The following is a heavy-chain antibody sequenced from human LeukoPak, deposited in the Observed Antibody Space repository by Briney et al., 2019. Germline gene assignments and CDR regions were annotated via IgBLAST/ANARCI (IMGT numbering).Heavy chain of an antibody. CDR2: VFHTGST. V-gene: IGHV4-38-2*01. J-gene: IGHJ4*02. D-gene: IGHD4-11*01. CDR3: ARGISTTGHDY. Sequence: SQTLSLTCAVSGYSISSGYYWGWIRQPPGRRLEWIGSVFHTGSTYYIPSLKSRVTISVDTSKNQFSLEVSSVTAADTAVYYCARGISTTGHDYWGPGTLVTVSS. CDR1: GYSISSGYY.